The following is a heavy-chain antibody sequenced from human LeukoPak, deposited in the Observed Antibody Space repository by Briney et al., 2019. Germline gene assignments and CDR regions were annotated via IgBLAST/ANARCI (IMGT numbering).Heavy chain of an antibody. CDR3: TRNIWFGAPSDY. CDR2: IRSKANGYAT. Sequence: PGGSLRLSCAAPGFTFSGSAMHWVRQASGKGLEWVGRIRSKANGYATAYAASVKGRFTISRDDSKNTAYLQMNSLKTEDTAVYYCTRNIWFGAPSDYWGQGTLVTVSS. V-gene: IGHV3-73*01. D-gene: IGHD3-10*01. J-gene: IGHJ4*02. CDR1: GFTFSGSA.